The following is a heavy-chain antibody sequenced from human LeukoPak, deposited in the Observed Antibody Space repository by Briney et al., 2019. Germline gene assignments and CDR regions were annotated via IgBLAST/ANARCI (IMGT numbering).Heavy chain of an antibody. J-gene: IGHJ6*02. CDR2: ISSSGSTI. CDR3: ARDMIFGDYRYYYYGMDV. CDR1: GFTFSDYY. Sequence: GGSLRLSCAASGFTFSDYYMSWIRQAPGKGLEWVSYISSSGSTIYYADSVKGRFTISRDNAKNSLYLQMNSLRAEDTAVYYCARDMIFGDYRYYYYGMDVWGQGTTVTVSS. V-gene: IGHV3-11*01. D-gene: IGHD3/OR15-3a*01.